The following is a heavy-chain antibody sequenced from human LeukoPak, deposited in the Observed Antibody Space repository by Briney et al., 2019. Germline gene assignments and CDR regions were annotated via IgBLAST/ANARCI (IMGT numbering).Heavy chain of an antibody. CDR3: ARSPSRTVTGPCDY. CDR2: ISGTGGST. J-gene: IGHJ4*02. D-gene: IGHD4-17*01. CDR1: GTTYA. V-gene: IGHV3-23*01. Sequence: GGSLRLSCAASGTTYAMSWVRQAPGKGLEWDSVISGTGGSTYYADSVKGRFTTSRDNSKNTLYLQMNSLRAEDAAVYYCARSPSRTVTGPCDYWGQGTLVTVSS.